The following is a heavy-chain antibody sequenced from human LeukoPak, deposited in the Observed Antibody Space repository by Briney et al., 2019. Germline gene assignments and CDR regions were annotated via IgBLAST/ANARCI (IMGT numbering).Heavy chain of an antibody. J-gene: IGHJ5*02. D-gene: IGHD2-2*02. CDR1: GYTFTSYG. Sequence: ASVKVSCKASGYTFTSYGISWVRQAPGQGLEWMGWISAYNGNTNYAQKLQGRVTMTTDTSTSTAYMELKSLSSDDTAVYYCPRISSTSCYMCCFDPWGQGTLVTASS. V-gene: IGHV1-18*01. CDR2: ISAYNGNT. CDR3: PRISSTSCYMCCFDP.